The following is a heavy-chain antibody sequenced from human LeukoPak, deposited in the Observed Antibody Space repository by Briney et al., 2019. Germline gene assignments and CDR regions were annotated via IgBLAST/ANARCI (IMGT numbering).Heavy chain of an antibody. Sequence: GGSLRLSCAASGFTFDDYAMHWVRQAPGKGLEWVSGISWNSGSIGYADSVKGRFTISRDNAKNSLYLQMNSLRAEDTALYYCAKAGVEDNYYFDYWGQGTLSPSPQ. CDR1: GFTFDDYA. CDR3: AKAGVEDNYYFDY. J-gene: IGHJ4*02. D-gene: IGHD3-10*01. V-gene: IGHV3-9*01. CDR2: ISWNSGSI.